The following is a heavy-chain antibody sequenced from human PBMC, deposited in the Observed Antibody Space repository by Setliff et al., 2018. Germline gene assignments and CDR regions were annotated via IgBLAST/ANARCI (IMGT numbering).Heavy chain of an antibody. J-gene: IGHJ4*02. Sequence: PSETLSLTCTVYGGSFSDYYWGWIRQPPGKGLEWIAEINHSGSTNYNPSLKSRVTISVDTSKNQFSLKLTSVTAADTAVYYRRVWVDMIEVDSWAQGTLVTVSS. CDR2: INHSGST. D-gene: IGHD3-22*01. CDR3: RVWVDMIEVDS. V-gene: IGHV4-34*01. CDR1: GGSFSDYY.